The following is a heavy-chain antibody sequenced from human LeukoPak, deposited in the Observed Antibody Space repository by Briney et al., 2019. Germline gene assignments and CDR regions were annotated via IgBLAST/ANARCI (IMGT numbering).Heavy chain of an antibody. J-gene: IGHJ4*02. CDR1: GFSITSGRHY. D-gene: IGHD2-15*01. CDR3: ARDVRGGRPYYFDP. CDR2: IYTGGST. V-gene: IGHV4-61*02. Sequence: PSETLSLTCTASGFSITSGRHYWIWIRQPAGQGLVWIRRIYTGGSTNYNPSLKSRVTISVDTSKNQFSLKVSSGTAADTAVYYWARDVRGGRPYYFDPRGQGTLVTVPS.